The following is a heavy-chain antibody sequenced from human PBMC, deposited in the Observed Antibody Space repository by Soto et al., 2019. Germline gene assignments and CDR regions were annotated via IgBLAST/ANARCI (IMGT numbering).Heavy chain of an antibody. CDR1: GDSVSSNSAA. CDR3: ARDLSYGDYVGETNWFDP. CDR2: TYYRSKWYN. D-gene: IGHD4-17*01. V-gene: IGHV6-1*01. Sequence: SQTLSLTCVISGDSVSSNSAAWNWIRQSPSRGLEWLGRTYYRSKWYNDYAVSVKSRITINPDTSKNHFSLQLNSVTPEDTAVYYCARDLSYGDYVGETNWFDPWGQGTLVTVSS. J-gene: IGHJ5*02.